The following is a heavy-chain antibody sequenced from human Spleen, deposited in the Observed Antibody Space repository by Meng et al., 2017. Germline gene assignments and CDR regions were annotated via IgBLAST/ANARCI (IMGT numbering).Heavy chain of an antibody. J-gene: IGHJ4*02. V-gene: IGHV4-39*07. CDR2: IYYSGTT. CDR1: GGSINSSGYY. CDR3: ARDAFWYYYDRSGSNGGFDY. D-gene: IGHD3-22*01. Sequence: SETLSLTCTVSGGSINSSGYYWGWIRQPPGKGLEWIGTIYYSGTTSYNPSLKSRVTISFDTSKNQFSLKLTSVTAADTAVYYCARDAFWYYYDRSGSNGGFDYWGQGTLVTVSS.